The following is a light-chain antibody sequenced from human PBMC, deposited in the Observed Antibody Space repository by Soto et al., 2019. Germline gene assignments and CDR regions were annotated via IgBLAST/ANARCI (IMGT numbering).Light chain of an antibody. V-gene: IGKV1-17*01. Sequence: TQMSRSPFSLSSWFLREIIITCRASRDVGSDVSWYQQKPGQAPKLVIYAASNLYTGVPSRFSGRRSGTEFTLTISSLQPEDFASYYCQQYSTYSRTFGQGTRLEI. J-gene: IGKJ5*01. CDR1: RDVGSD. CDR3: QQYSTYSRT. CDR2: AAS.